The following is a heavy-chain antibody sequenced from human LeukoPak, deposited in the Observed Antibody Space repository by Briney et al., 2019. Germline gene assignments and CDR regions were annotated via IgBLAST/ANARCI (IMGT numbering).Heavy chain of an antibody. Sequence: GASVKVSCKASGGTFSSYAISWVRQAPGQVLEWMGRIIPILGTANYAQKFQGRVTITADKSTSTAYMELSSLRSEDTAVYYCARACYYDSSGYGFPWGQGTLVTVSS. CDR3: ARACYYDSSGYGFP. J-gene: IGHJ5*02. CDR1: GGTFSSYA. CDR2: IIPILGTA. D-gene: IGHD3-22*01. V-gene: IGHV1-69*04.